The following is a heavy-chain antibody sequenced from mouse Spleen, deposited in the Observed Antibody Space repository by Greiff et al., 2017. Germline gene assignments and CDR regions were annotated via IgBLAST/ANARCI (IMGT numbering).Heavy chain of an antibody. V-gene: IGHV5-6-5*01. Sequence: EVKLQESGGGLVKPGGSLKLSCAASGFTFSSYAMSWVRQTPEKRLEWVASISSGGSTYYPDSVKGRFTISRDNARNILYLQMSSLRSEDTAMYYCARRGGNYDWYFDVWGAGTTVTVSS. J-gene: IGHJ1*01. D-gene: IGHD2-1*01. CDR1: GFTFSSYA. CDR3: ARRGGNYDWYFDV. CDR2: ISSGGST.